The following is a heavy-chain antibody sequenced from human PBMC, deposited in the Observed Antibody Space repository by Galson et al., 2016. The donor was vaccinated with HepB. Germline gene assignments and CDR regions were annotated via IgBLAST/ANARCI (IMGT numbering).Heavy chain of an antibody. CDR3: ARVMYDLRDYYHYYGMDV. CDR2: TSYDGSRK. Sequence: SLRLSCAASGFSFSSYAVHWVRQAPGKGLEWVAVTSYDGSRKDYADSVKGRFTISRDNSKSTLNLQMNSLRPEDSAVYYCARVMYDLRDYYHYYGMDVWGQGTTVTVSS. J-gene: IGHJ6*02. V-gene: IGHV3-30*04. D-gene: IGHD3-3*01. CDR1: GFSFSSYA.